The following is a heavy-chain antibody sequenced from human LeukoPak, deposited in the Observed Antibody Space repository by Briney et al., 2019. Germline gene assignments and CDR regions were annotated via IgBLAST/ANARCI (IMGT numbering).Heavy chain of an antibody. V-gene: IGHV3-7*01. Sequence: PGGSLRLSCAASGFTFSSYWMTWVRQAPGKGLEWVANIKQDGSEENHVDSVKGRFTISRDNAKNSLNLQMNSLRVEDTAIYHCARVHTLNDRSGYRPPDYWGQGTLVTVSS. CDR1: GFTFSSYW. D-gene: IGHD3-22*01. CDR2: IKQDGSEE. CDR3: ARVHTLNDRSGYRPPDY. J-gene: IGHJ4*02.